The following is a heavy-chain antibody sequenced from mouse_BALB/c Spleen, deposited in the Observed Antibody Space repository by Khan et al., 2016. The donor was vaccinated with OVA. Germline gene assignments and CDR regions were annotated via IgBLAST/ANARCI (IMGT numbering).Heavy chain of an antibody. V-gene: IGHV2-6-4*01. J-gene: IGHJ4*01. CDR3: ARAYYRSDGYYAMDY. CDR1: GFSLSRYN. D-gene: IGHD2-14*01. CDR2: IWGGGGT. Sequence: VKLHESGPGLVAPSQSLSITCTVSGFSLSRYNIHWVRQPPGKGLEWLGMIWGGGGTDYNSTLKSRLSISKDNSKSQVFLKMNSLQTDDSAMYYCARAYYRSDGYYAMDYWGQGTSVTVSS.